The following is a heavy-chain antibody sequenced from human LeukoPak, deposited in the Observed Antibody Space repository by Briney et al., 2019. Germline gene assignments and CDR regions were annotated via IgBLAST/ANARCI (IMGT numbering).Heavy chain of an antibody. CDR2: IYQSGSGSS. Sequence: SETLSLTCSVSGGSIISSNYYWGWIRQPPGKGLEWIGSIYQSGSGSSYYNLSLKSRVTISGDTSKNQFFLRLSSVTAADTAVYYCASTLRFLPYRRFDYWGQGTLVTVPS. V-gene: IGHV4-39*01. CDR1: GGSIISSNYY. D-gene: IGHD3-3*01. J-gene: IGHJ4*02. CDR3: ASTLRFLPYRRFDY.